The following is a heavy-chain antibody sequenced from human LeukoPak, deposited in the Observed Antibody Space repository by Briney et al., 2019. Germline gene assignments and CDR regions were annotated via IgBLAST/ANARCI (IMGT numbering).Heavy chain of an antibody. CDR1: GYTFTSYG. V-gene: IGHV1-18*01. CDR2: ISAYNGNT. Sequence: GASVKVSCKASGYTFTSYGISWVRQAPGQGLEWMGWISAYNGNTNYAQKLQGRVTMATDTFTSTAYMELRSLRSDDTAVYYCATVYHCSSTSCLPDAFDIWGQGTMVTVSS. CDR3: ATVYHCSSTSCLPDAFDI. D-gene: IGHD2-2*01. J-gene: IGHJ3*02.